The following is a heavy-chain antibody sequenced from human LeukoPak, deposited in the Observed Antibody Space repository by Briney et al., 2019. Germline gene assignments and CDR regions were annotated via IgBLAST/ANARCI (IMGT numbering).Heavy chain of an antibody. CDR3: ARGAPIRVAVAATFDP. J-gene: IGHJ5*02. CDR2: INPSGGST. D-gene: IGHD6-19*01. V-gene: IGHV1-46*01. Sequence: VASVKVSCKTSGYTFTSDGISWVRQAPGQGLEWMGIINPSGGSTSYAQKFQGRVTITRDTSASTAYMELSSLRSEDTAVYYCARGAPIRVAVAATFDPWGQGTLVTVPS. CDR1: GYTFTSDG.